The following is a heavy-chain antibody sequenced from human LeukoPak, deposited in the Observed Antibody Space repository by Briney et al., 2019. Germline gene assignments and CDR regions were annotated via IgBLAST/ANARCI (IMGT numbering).Heavy chain of an antibody. V-gene: IGHV4-30-2*01. Sequence: SETLSLTCAVSGGSISSGGYSWSWIRQPPGKGLEWIGYIYHSGSTYYNPSLKSRVTISVDRSKNQFSLKLSSVTAADTAVNYCARGGYYDTAAEAFDIWGQGTMVTVSS. CDR3: ARGGYYDTAAEAFDI. D-gene: IGHD3-22*01. J-gene: IGHJ3*02. CDR2: IYHSGST. CDR1: GGSISSGGYS.